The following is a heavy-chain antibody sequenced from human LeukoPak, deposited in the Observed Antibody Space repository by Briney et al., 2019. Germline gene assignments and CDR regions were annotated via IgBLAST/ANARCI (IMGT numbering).Heavy chain of an antibody. CDR1: EFTFSSYA. D-gene: IGHD6-25*01. Sequence: GGSLRLSCAASEFTFSSYAMHWVRQAPGKGLEWVAAISFDGNNEYHADSVKGRFTISRDNSKNTLYLQMNSLRAEDTAVYYCANIIRKYTSGYYYFDYWGQGTLVTVSS. J-gene: IGHJ4*02. CDR3: ANIIRKYTSGYYYFDY. CDR2: ISFDGNNE. V-gene: IGHV3-30-3*01.